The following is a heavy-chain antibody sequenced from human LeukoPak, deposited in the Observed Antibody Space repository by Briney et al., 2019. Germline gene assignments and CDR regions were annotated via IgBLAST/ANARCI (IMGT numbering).Heavy chain of an antibody. CDR1: GFTFSSYW. CDR3: AKGMDYNWFDP. J-gene: IGHJ5*02. Sequence: GGSLRLSCAASGFTFSSYWMSWVRQAPGKGLEWVANIKQDGSEKYYVDSVKGRFTISRDNAKNSLYLQMSSLRAEDTAVYYCAKGMDYNWFDPWGQGTLVTVSS. D-gene: IGHD3/OR15-3a*01. V-gene: IGHV3-7*04. CDR2: IKQDGSEK.